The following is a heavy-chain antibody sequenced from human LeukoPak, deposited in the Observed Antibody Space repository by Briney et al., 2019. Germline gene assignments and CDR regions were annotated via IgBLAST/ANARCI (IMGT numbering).Heavy chain of an antibody. Sequence: SETLSLTCAVYGGSFSGYYWSWIRQPPGKGLEWIGEINHSGSTNYNPSLKSRVTISVDTSKNQFSLKLSSVTAADTAVYYCARHLEKRKYYDSSGYSFGYWGQGTLVTVSS. CDR3: ARHLEKRKYYDSSGYSFGY. CDR1: GGSFSGYY. V-gene: IGHV4-34*01. D-gene: IGHD3-22*01. J-gene: IGHJ4*02. CDR2: INHSGST.